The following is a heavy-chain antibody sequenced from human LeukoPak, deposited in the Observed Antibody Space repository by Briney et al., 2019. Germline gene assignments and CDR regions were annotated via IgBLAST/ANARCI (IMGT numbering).Heavy chain of an antibody. Sequence: SETLSLTCTVSGASISGSGYYWGWIRQPPGKGLEWIGNIYDSGSTYYNASLQSRVTISIDTSRNQFSLRLSSVTAADTAMYYCAKSGGYGLIDYWGQGTLVTVSS. V-gene: IGHV4-39*01. J-gene: IGHJ4*02. CDR2: IYDSGST. CDR3: AKSGGYGLIDY. CDR1: GASISGSGYY. D-gene: IGHD1-26*01.